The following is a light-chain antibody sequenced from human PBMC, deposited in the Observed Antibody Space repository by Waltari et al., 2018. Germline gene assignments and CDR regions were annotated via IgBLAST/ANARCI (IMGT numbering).Light chain of an antibody. CDR1: QSVTNY. J-gene: IGKJ1*01. Sequence: EIVLTQSPDTLSLSPGERATLSCRASQSVTNYLAWYQQKPGQAPRVLIYSASNRATCVPARFSGSGSGTDFTLTISSLEPEDFAVDYCQQRSNWPRTFGQGTKVEVK. CDR2: SAS. CDR3: QQRSNWPRT. V-gene: IGKV3-11*01.